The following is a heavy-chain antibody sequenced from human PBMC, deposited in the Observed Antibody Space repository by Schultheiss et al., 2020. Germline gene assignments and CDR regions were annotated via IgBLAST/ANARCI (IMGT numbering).Heavy chain of an antibody. CDR1: GFTFSDYY. D-gene: IGHD6-19*01. V-gene: IGHV3-11*01. J-gene: IGHJ2*01. CDR2: ISSSGSTI. Sequence: GESLKISCAVSGFTFSDYYMSWIRQAPGKGLEWVSYISSSGSTIYYADSVKGRFTISRDNAKNSLYLQMNSLRAEDTAVYYCARVEAVAGRDWYFDLWGRGTLVTVSS. CDR3: ARVEAVAGRDWYFDL.